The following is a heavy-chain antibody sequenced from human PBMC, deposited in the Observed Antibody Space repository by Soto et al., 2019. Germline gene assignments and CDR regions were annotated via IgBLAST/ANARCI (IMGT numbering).Heavy chain of an antibody. CDR2: INAGNGNT. CDR1: GYTFTSYA. V-gene: IGHV1-3*01. J-gene: IGHJ6*02. D-gene: IGHD6-13*01. Sequence: ASVKVSCKASGYTFTSYAMHWVRQAPGQRLEWMGWINAGNGNTKYSQKIQGRVTITRDTSASTAYMELSSLRSEDTAVYYCARGRAQQLGYYYGMDVWGQGTTVTVSS. CDR3: ARGRAQQLGYYYGMDV.